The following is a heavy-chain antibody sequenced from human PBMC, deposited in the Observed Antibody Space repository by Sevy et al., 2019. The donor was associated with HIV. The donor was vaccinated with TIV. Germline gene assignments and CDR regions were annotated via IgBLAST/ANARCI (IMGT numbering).Heavy chain of an antibody. D-gene: IGHD3-10*01. CDR2: IGTAGDT. Sequence: GGSLRLSCAASGFTFSSYDMHWVRQATGKGLEWVSAIGTAGDTYYPGSVKGRFTISRENAKNSLYLQMNSLRAGDTAVYYWARGALWFGELLSHGMDVWGQGTTVTVSS. V-gene: IGHV3-13*01. J-gene: IGHJ6*02. CDR1: GFTFSSYD. CDR3: ARGALWFGELLSHGMDV.